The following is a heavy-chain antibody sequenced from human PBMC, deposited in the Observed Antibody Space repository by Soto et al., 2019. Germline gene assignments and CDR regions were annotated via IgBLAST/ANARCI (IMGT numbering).Heavy chain of an antibody. V-gene: IGHV4-39*01. D-gene: IGHD3-3*01. J-gene: IGHJ5*02. Sequence: SETLSLTCTVSGGSISSSSYYWGWIRQPPGKGLEWIGSIYYSGSTYYNPSLKSRVTISVDTSKNQFSLKLSSVTAADTAVYYCARHAFFHGSFFWFDPWGQGTLVTVSS. CDR2: IYYSGST. CDR3: ARHAFFHGSFFWFDP. CDR1: GGSISSSSYY.